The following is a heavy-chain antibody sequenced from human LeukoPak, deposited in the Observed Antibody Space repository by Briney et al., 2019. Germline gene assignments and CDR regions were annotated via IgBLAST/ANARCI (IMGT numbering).Heavy chain of an antibody. CDR1: GYTFTSYG. V-gene: IGHV1-18*01. D-gene: IGHD3-10*01. CDR2: ISAYNGNT. Sequence: ASVKVSCKASGYTFTSYGISWVRQAPGQGLEWMGWISAYNGNTNYAQKLQGRVTMTTDTSTSTAYMELSSLRSEDTAVYYCAADGEYYYGSGSYYNEKTPPPNWGQGTLVTVSS. CDR3: AADGEYYYGSGSYYNEKTPPPN. J-gene: IGHJ4*02.